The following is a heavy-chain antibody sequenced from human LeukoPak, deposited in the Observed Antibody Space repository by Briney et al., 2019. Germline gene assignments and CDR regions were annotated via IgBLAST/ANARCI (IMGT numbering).Heavy chain of an antibody. J-gene: IGHJ4*02. D-gene: IGHD2-2*01. CDR3: ARVNARCSSTSCPFDY. V-gene: IGHV1-18*01. CDR1: GYTFTSYG. Sequence: AASVKVSCKASGYTFTSYGISWVRQAPGQGLEWMGWISAYNGNTNYAQKLQGRVTMTTDTSTSTAYMELRSLRSDDTAVYYCARVNARCSSTSCPFDYWGQGTLVTVSS. CDR2: ISAYNGNT.